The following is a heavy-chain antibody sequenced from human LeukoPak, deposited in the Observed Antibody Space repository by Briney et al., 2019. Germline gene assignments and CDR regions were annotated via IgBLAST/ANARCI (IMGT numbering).Heavy chain of an antibody. V-gene: IGHV1-2*02. Sequence: ASVKVSCKASGYTFTGYYMHWVRQAPGQGLEWMGWINPNSGGTNYAQKFQGRVTMTRDTSISTAYMELSRLRSDDTAVYYCASTNPVSYYYYGMDVWGQGTTVTVSS. J-gene: IGHJ6*02. D-gene: IGHD2-2*01. CDR2: INPNSGGT. CDR1: GYTFTGYY. CDR3: ASTNPVSYYYYGMDV.